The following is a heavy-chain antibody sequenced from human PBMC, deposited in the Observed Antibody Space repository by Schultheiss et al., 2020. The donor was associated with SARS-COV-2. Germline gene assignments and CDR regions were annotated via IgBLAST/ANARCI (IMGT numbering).Heavy chain of an antibody. Sequence: QAPGKGLEWVAVISFDGSDKYYADSVKGRFTISRDNSKNTLYLQMNSLRAEDTAVYYCARDGTSKYSSSSSDLYYYGMDVWGQGTTVTVSS. V-gene: IGHV3-30*07. J-gene: IGHJ6*02. CDR3: ARDGTSKYSSSSSDLYYYGMDV. CDR2: ISFDGSDK. D-gene: IGHD6-6*01.